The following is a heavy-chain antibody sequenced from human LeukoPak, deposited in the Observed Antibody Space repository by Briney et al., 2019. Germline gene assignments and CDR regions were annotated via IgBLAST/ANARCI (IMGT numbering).Heavy chain of an antibody. D-gene: IGHD3-16*01. CDR1: GFTFSSYW. CDR2: IKQDGSEK. J-gene: IGHJ4*02. Sequence: GGSLRLSCAASGFTFSSYWMSWVRQAPGKGLEWVANIKQDGSEKYYVDSVKGRFTISRDNARNSLYLQMNSLRAEDTALYYCAKASVVTFAGLTPYCFDYWGQGALVTVSS. V-gene: IGHV3-7*03. CDR3: AKASVVTFAGLTPYCFDY.